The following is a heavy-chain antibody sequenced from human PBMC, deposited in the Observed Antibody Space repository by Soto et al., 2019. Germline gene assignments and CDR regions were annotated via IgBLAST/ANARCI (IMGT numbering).Heavy chain of an antibody. J-gene: IGHJ4*02. CDR3: ACPDRVAVAVSFDY. D-gene: IGHD6-19*01. CDR2: INPTSDAI. V-gene: IGHV3-48*01. CDR1: GFPFSGYS. Sequence: EVQLVESGGGLVQPGGSLRLSCIGSGFPFSGYSMNWVRQTPGKGLEWLSYINPTSDAIYYADSVKGRFTISRDNAKNSLFLQMNGLRAEDTAVYYCACPDRVAVAVSFDYWGRGTLVTVSS.